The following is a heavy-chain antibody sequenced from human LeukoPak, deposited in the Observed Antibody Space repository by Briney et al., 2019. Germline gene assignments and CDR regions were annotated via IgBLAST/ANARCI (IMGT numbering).Heavy chain of an antibody. J-gene: IGHJ4*02. CDR3: ARRVVGATGGGIDY. V-gene: IGHV4-39*01. D-gene: IGHD1-26*01. CDR1: GGSISSSSYY. CDR2: IYYSGST. Sequence: SETLSLTCTASGGSISSSSYYWGWIRQPPGKGLEWIGSIYYSGSTYYNPSLKSRVTISVDTSKNQFSLKLSSVTAADTAVYYCARRVVGATGGGIDYWGQGTLVTVSS.